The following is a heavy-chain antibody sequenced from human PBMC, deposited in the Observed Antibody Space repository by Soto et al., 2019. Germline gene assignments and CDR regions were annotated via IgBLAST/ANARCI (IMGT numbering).Heavy chain of an antibody. D-gene: IGHD2-21*02. V-gene: IGHV3-23*01. CDR3: AKGSIRGVTGPFDY. CDR1: GFTFSSYA. Sequence: GGSLRLSCAASGFTFSSYAMSWVRQAPGRGLEWVSAISGSGGSTYYADSVKGRFTISRDNSKNTLYLQMNSLRAEDTAVYYCAKGSIRGVTGPFDYWGQGTLVTVSS. J-gene: IGHJ4*02. CDR2: ISGSGGST.